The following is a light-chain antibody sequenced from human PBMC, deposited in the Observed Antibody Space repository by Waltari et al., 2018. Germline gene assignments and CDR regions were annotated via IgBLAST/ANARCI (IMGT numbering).Light chain of an antibody. CDR1: SSDVGGYNY. V-gene: IGLV2-8*01. CDR3: SSYAGSNNLGV. J-gene: IGLJ1*01. CDR2: EVI. Sequence: QSALTQPPSASGSPGQSVTISCTGTSSDVGGYNYVSWYQPHPSNAAKLMIYEVIKRPSGVPSRFSGSRSGNTASLTVSGLQAAAEADYYCSSYAGSNNLGVFGAGTKVTVL.